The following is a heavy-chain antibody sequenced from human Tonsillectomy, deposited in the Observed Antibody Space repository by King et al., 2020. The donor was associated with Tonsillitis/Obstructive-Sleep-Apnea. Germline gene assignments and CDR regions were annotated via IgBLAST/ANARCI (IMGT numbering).Heavy chain of an antibody. J-gene: IGHJ6*02. CDR1: GFTVSSNY. CDR2: IYSGGST. V-gene: IGHV3-53*01. CDR3: ARGGGQRRYYGMDV. Sequence: VQLVESGGGLIQPGGSLRLSCAASGFTVSSNYMSWVRQAPGKGLEWVSVIYSGGSTYYADSVKGRFTISRDNSKNTLYLQMNSLRAEDTAVYYCARGGGQRRYYGMDVWGQGTTVTVSS. D-gene: IGHD6-25*01.